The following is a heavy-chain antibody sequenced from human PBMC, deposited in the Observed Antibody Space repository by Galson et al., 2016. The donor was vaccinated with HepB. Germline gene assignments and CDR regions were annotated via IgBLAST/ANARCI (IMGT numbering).Heavy chain of an antibody. J-gene: IGHJ4*02. Sequence: SLRLSCAASGFTFSSYGIHWVRQAPGKGLEWVAVISYDGSNKYYADSVKGRFTISRDNSKNTLYLQMNSLRAEDTAVYYCAKSPKTVLVWFGELDYWGQGTLVTVSS. V-gene: IGHV3-30*18. D-gene: IGHD3-10*01. CDR2: ISYDGSNK. CDR1: GFTFSSYG. CDR3: AKSPKTVLVWFGELDY.